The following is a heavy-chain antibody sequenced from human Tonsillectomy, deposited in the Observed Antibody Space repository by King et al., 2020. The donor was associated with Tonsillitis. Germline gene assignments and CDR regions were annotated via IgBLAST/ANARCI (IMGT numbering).Heavy chain of an antibody. CDR2: IKSKTDGGTT. V-gene: IGHV3-15*01. J-gene: IGHJ4*02. D-gene: IGHD1-7*01. CDR3: TWNNWDYKGDY. Sequence: EVQLVESGGGLVKPGGSLRLSCAASGFTFSNAWMSWVRQAPGKGLEWVGRIKSKTDGGTTDYAAPVKGRFTISRDDSKNTLYLQMNSLKIEDTALYYCTWNNWDYKGDYWGQGTLVTVSS. CDR1: GFTFSNAW.